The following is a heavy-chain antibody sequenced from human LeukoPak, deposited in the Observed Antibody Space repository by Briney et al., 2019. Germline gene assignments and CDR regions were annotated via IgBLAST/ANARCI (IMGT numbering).Heavy chain of an antibody. D-gene: IGHD2-15*01. CDR3: ARGVVVTATSYYFDY. V-gene: IGHV4-34*01. CDR1: GGSFSGYY. CDR2: INHSGGT. J-gene: IGHJ4*02. Sequence: SETLSLTCAVYGGSFSGYYWSWICQSPGKGLEWIGEINHSGGTNYNPSLKSRVTISEDTSKNQFSLKLSSVTAADTAVYYCARGVVVTATSYYFDYWGQGTLVTVSS.